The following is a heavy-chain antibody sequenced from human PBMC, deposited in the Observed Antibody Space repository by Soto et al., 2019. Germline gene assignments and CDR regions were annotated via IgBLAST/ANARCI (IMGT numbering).Heavy chain of an antibody. V-gene: IGHV1-69*12. CDR1: GGTFSSYA. J-gene: IGHJ6*02. D-gene: IGHD1-26*01. Sequence: QVQLVQSGAAVKKPGSSVKVSCKASGGTFSSYAISWVRQAPGQGLEWMGGIIPIFGTADYAQKFQGSVTITAHESTSTAYMELSSLRSEDTAVYYCASHSGSSPEGRYYYGMDVWGQGTTVTVSS. CDR3: ASHSGSSPEGRYYYGMDV. CDR2: IIPIFGTA.